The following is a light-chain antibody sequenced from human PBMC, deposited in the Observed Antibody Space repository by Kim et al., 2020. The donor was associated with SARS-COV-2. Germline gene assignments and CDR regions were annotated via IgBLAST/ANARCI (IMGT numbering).Light chain of an antibody. J-gene: IGLJ2*01. V-gene: IGLV3-19*01. Sequence: SSELTQDPAVSVALGQTVRITCQGDSLRSYYATWYQQKPGQAPIVVIYGKNNRPSWIPDRFSGSSSGNTASLTITGTQAGDEADYYCNSRVSNDNVVFGG. CDR1: SLRSYY. CDR3: NSRVSNDNVV. CDR2: GKN.